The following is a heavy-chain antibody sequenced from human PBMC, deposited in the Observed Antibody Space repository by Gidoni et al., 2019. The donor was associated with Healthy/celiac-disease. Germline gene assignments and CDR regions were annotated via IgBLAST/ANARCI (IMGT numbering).Heavy chain of an antibody. D-gene: IGHD5-12*01. V-gene: IGHV4-31*03. Sequence: QVQLQESGPGLVQPSQTLSLTCTVSGGSISSGGYYWNWIRQHPGKGLEWIGYIYYSGNTYYNPSLKSRVTISVDMSKNQFSLKLSSVTAADTAVYYCASTPGGYRYVTQWYFDYWGQGTLVTVSS. J-gene: IGHJ4*02. CDR1: GGSISSGGYY. CDR3: ASTPGGYRYVTQWYFDY. CDR2: IYYSGNT.